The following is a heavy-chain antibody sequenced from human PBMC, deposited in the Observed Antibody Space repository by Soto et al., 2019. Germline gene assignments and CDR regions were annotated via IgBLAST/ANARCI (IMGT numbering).Heavy chain of an antibody. CDR2: ISSNSAYI. Sequence: PGGSLRLSCAASGFTFRSFTMNWVRQAPWKGLEWVSTISSNSAYIYYTDALRGHFTISRDNAKNSLHLQMNSLRAEDTAVYYCTRDASRDSSARGWFDPWGPGTLVTVSS. V-gene: IGHV3-21*01. CDR3: TRDASRDSSARGWFDP. J-gene: IGHJ5*02. CDR1: GFTFRSFT. D-gene: IGHD6-13*01.